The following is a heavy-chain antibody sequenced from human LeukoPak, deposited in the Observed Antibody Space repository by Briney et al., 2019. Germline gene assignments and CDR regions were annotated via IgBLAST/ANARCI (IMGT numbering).Heavy chain of an antibody. J-gene: IGHJ4*02. CDR2: IYSGGST. D-gene: IGHD1-26*01. CDR1: GFTVSSNY. CDR3: ARDTSGSYKRGFDY. Sequence: GGSLRLSCAASGFTVSSNYMSWVRQAPGKGLEWVSVIYSGGSTYYADSVKGRFTISRDNSKNTLYLQMNSLRAEDTAVYYCARDTSGSYKRGFDYWGQGTLVTVSS. V-gene: IGHV3-66*02.